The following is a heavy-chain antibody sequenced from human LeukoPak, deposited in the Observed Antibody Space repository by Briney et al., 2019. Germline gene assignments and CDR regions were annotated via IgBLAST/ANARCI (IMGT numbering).Heavy chain of an antibody. CDR1: GFTFGDYV. CDR2: IGSKAYGGTT. D-gene: IGHD6-13*01. CDR3: TRARTYSSSWYYFDF. V-gene: IGHV3-49*04. J-gene: IGHJ4*02. Sequence: GGSLRLSCTASGFTFGDYVMSWVRQAPGKGLEWVGFIGSKAYGGTTEYAASVKGRFTISRDDSKSIAYLQMNSLKTEDTAVYYCTRARTYSSSWYYFDFWGQGTLVTVSS.